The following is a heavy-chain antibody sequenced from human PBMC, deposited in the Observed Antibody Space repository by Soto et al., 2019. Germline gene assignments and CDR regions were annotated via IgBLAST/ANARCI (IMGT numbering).Heavy chain of an antibody. Sequence: QVQLVQSGAEVKKPGSSVKVSCKASGGTFSSYAISWVRQAPGQGLEWMGGIIPIFGTANYAQKFQGRVTITEDESTSTAYMELSSLRSEDTAVYYCVNEENGGNLFDYWGQGTLVTVSS. CDR3: VNEENGGNLFDY. J-gene: IGHJ4*02. CDR2: IIPIFGTA. CDR1: GGTFSSYA. D-gene: IGHD2-15*01. V-gene: IGHV1-69*12.